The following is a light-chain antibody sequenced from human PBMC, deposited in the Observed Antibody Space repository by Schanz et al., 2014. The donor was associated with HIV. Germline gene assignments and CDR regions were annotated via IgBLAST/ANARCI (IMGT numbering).Light chain of an antibody. Sequence: QSVLAQPLSASGAPGQRVNMSCSGSSSNIGTNTVNWYQQLPGTAPQLLIYSNNRRPSGVPDRFSGSKSGTSASLAISGLQSEDEADYYCAAWDDSLNGVVFGGGTKVTVL. CDR2: SNN. CDR1: SSNIGTNT. V-gene: IGLV1-44*01. CDR3: AAWDDSLNGVV. J-gene: IGLJ3*02.